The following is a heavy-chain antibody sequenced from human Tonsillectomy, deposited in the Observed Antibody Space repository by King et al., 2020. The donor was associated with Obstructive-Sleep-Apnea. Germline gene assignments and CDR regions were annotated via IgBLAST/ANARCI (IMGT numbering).Heavy chain of an antibody. V-gene: IGHV3-23*04. CDR1: GFTFSSYA. CDR3: AKDLYSSGWYSWFDN. CDR2: ISGSGDST. D-gene: IGHD6-19*01. Sequence: VQLVESGGGLVQPGGSQRLSCAASGFTFSSYAMSWVRQAPGKGLEWVSGISGSGDSTHYGDSVKGRFTISRDISKNTLYLQMNSLRAEDTAVYYCAKDLYSSGWYSWFDNWGQGTLVTVSS. J-gene: IGHJ4*02.